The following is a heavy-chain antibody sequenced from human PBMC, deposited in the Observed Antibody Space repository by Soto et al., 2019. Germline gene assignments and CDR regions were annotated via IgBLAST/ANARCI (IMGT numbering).Heavy chain of an antibody. CDR3: SRVDPGESSPFDH. CDR1: GYTFTSYY. V-gene: IGHV1-46*03. CDR2: INPFDGSR. Sequence: ASVKVSCKASGYTFTSYYIHWVRQAPGQGLEWMGWINPFDGSRMFAQSFQGRVTMTRDTSTSTVYMEVSSLRSEDTAVYYCSRVDPGESSPFDHWGQGTLDIVSS. J-gene: IGHJ4*02. D-gene: IGHD3-10*01.